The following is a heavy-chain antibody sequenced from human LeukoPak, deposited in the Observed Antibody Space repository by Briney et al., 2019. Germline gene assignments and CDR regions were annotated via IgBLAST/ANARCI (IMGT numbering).Heavy chain of an antibody. CDR2: ISSSGGNT. J-gene: IGHJ4*02. CDR1: GFTFSSYA. CDR3: ARASTLRTGDAH. Sequence: GGSLRLSCAASGFTFSSYAMSWVRQAPGWGLQWVSTISSSGGNTSYADSVKGRFTISRDSSTNTLFLQMNSLRAEDTAVYYCARASTLRTGDAHWGQGTLVTVSS. D-gene: IGHD7-27*01. V-gene: IGHV3-23*01.